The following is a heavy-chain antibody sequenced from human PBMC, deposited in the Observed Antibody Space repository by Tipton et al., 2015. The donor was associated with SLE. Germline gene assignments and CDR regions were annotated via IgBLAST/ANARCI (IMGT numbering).Heavy chain of an antibody. V-gene: IGHV3-30*18. CDR1: GFIFSNYG. J-gene: IGHJ3*01. Sequence: SLRLSCAASGFIFSNYGMHWVRRAPGKGLEWVALISYDGSHRFFADSVKGRFSISRDNSKDALYLQMDNLTPGDTAIYFCAKPTYYYDTSGLHTFDLWGQGTVVTVSS. D-gene: IGHD3-22*01. CDR3: AKPTYYYDTSGLHTFDL. CDR2: ISYDGSHR.